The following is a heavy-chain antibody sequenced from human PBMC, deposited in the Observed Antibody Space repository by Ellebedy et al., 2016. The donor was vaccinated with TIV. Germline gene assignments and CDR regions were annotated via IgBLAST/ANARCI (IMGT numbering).Heavy chain of an antibody. Sequence: ETLSLXXSVSGGSISSGRFYWNWIRQPPGKALEWLAHILSNDEKSYNTSLKSRLTISKDTSKSQVVLTMTNMDPVDTATYYCARSRSDGSSGYYYYGMDVWGQGTTVTVSS. J-gene: IGHJ6*02. CDR2: ILSNDEK. CDR1: GGSISSGRFY. CDR3: ARSRSDGSSGYYYYGMDV. V-gene: IGHV2-26*01. D-gene: IGHD6-6*01.